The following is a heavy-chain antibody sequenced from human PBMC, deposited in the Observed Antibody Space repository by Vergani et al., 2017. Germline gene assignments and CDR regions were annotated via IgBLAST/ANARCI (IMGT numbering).Heavy chain of an antibody. CDR3: ARFSGSVDDYYGMDV. V-gene: IGHV5-51*01. Sequence: EVQLVQSGAEVKKPGESLKISCKGSGYSFIMYWIGWVRQMPGKGLRWMGIIYPGDSETRYSPSFQGQVTISVDKSISAAYLQWSSLQASDTAMYYCARFSGSVDDYYGMDVWGQGTTVTVSS. D-gene: IGHD6-25*01. J-gene: IGHJ6*02. CDR1: GYSFIMYW. CDR2: IYPGDSET.